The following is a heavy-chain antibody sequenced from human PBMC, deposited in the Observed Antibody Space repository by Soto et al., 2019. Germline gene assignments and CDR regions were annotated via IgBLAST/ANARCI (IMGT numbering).Heavy chain of an antibody. CDR1: GFTFTTYA. CDR2: ISGSGGST. J-gene: IGHJ4*02. V-gene: IGHV3-23*01. D-gene: IGHD2-2*01. CDR3: AKDDLGCSRTGCYLDY. Sequence: EVQLLESGGGLVQPGGSLRLSCAASGFTFTTYAMNWVRQAPGKGLEWVSGISGSGGSTYYVDSVKGRFTISRDNSKNTLYLQMDSLSAEETPGYDCAKDDLGCSRTGCYLDYRGQGALVT.